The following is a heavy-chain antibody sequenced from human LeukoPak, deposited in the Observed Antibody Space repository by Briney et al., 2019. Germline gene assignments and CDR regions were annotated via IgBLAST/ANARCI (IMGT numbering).Heavy chain of an antibody. CDR3: ARGPMWYDRPEGHVDY. J-gene: IGHJ4*02. D-gene: IGHD1-1*01. CDR2: IWYDGSNK. Sequence: PGGSLRLSCAASGFTFSSYGMHWVRQAPGKGLEWVAVIWYDGSNKYYADSVKGRFTISRDNSKNTLYLQMNSLRAEDTAVYYCARGPMWYDRPEGHVDYWGQGTLVTVFS. V-gene: IGHV3-33*01. CDR1: GFTFSSYG.